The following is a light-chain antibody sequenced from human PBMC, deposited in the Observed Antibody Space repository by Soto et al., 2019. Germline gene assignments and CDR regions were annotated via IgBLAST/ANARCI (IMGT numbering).Light chain of an antibody. CDR1: QSVSSSN. J-gene: IGKJ4*01. Sequence: EIVLTQSPGTLSLSPGERATLSCRASQSVSSSNLAWYQFKSGQAPSLLIYGASSRATGIPDRFSGSGSGTDFTLTISRLEPEDFAVYYCQQYGSSPLTFGGGTKVEIK. CDR2: GAS. V-gene: IGKV3-20*01. CDR3: QQYGSSPLT.